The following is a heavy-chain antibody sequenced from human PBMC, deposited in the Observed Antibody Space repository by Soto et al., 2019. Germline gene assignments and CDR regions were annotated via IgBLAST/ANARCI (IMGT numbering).Heavy chain of an antibody. V-gene: IGHV4-4*02. CDR1: GDSISSTNW. J-gene: IGHJ3*01. CDR2: ISHSGST. Sequence: QVQLQESGPGLVKPSGTLSLTCAVSGDSISSTNWWNWVRRPPGKGLEWIGEISHSGSTNYNPCLESRVTEAVVKSRDQFSLMLRSVNAADRGVYYFARSYTAGRWGQGPVVTVSS. D-gene: IGHD3-16*02. CDR3: ARSYTAGR.